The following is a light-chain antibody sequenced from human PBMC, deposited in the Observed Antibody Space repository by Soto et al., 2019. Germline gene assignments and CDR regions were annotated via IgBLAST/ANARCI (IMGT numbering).Light chain of an antibody. CDR2: RNN. J-gene: IGLJ1*01. Sequence: VLTQPPSASGAPGQGVTISCSGSTSNIGSNYVYWYQQLPGTAPKLLIYRNNQRPSGVPDRFSGSKSGTSASLAISGLRSDDEADYFCATWDDSLNGFYVFGTGTKVTVL. CDR1: TSNIGSNY. V-gene: IGLV1-47*01. CDR3: ATWDDSLNGFYV.